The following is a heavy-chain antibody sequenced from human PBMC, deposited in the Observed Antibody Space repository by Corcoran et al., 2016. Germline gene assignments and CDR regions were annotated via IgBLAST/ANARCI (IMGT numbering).Heavy chain of an antibody. CDR2: IYYSGST. V-gene: IGHV4-59*12. CDR1: TDSIRNYY. D-gene: IGHD3-22*01. J-gene: IGHJ4*02. CDR3: ASTLYDGGSGYLDN. Sequence: QVQLQESGPGLVKPSETLSLTCTVSTDSIRNYYWSWVRQPPGKGLVWIGYIYYSGSTKYNPYLKSRGTISIDTSKKQLSLNLSSVTAADTAVDDCASTLYDGGSGYLDNWGQGILVTGSS.